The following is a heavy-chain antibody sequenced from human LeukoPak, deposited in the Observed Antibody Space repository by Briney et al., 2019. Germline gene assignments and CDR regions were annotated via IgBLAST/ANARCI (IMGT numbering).Heavy chain of an antibody. V-gene: IGHV3-23*01. Sequence: GGSLRLSCAAPGFTFGTFGMAWVRQSPGKGLQWVSGITGSSTWTYYAASVKGRFTVSRDNSQNTLHLQMNSLRADDPAVYYCTRELVSSGTGYFDLWGRGTLVTVSS. D-gene: IGHD3-10*01. CDR2: ITGSSTWT. J-gene: IGHJ2*01. CDR1: GFTFGTFG. CDR3: TRELVSSGTGYFDL.